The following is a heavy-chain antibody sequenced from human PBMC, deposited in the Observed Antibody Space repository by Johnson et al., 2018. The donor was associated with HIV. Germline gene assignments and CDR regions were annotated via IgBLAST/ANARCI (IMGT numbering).Heavy chain of an antibody. J-gene: IGHJ3*02. V-gene: IGHV3-20*04. CDR2: INWNGGST. CDR1: GFTFDDYG. D-gene: IGHD5-12*01. Sequence: EVQLVESGGGLVQPGGSLRLSCAASGFTFDDYGMSWVRQAPGKGLEWVSGINWNGGSTGYADSVKGRFTISRDNAVNSLYLQMNSLRAEDTALYYCAGEVIVAGHGGAFDIWGQGTMVTVSS. CDR3: AGEVIVAGHGGAFDI.